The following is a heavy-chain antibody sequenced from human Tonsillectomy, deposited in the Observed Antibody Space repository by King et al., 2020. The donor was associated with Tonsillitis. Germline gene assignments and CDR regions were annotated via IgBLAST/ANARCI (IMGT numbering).Heavy chain of an antibody. V-gene: IGHV4-39*01. CDR3: ASLAPYCSGGSCYVGWFDP. Sequence: LQLQESGPGLVKPSETLSLTCTVSGGSISSSSYYWGWIRQPPGKGLEWIGSIYYSGSTYYNPSLKSRVTISVDTSKNQFSLKLSSVTAADTAVYYCASLAPYCSGGSCYVGWFDPWGQGTLVTVSS. CDR2: IYYSGST. D-gene: IGHD2-15*01. J-gene: IGHJ5*02. CDR1: GGSISSSSYY.